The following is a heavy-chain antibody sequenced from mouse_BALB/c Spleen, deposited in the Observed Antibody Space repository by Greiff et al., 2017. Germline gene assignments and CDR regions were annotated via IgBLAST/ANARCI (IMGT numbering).Heavy chain of an antibody. CDR1: GFTFSSYT. V-gene: IGHV5-12-2*01. Sequence: EVHLVESGGGLVQPGGSLKLSCAASGFTFSSYTMSWVRQTPEKRLEWVAYISNGGGSTYYPDTVKGRFTISRDNAKNTLYLQMSSLKSEDTAMYYCARLSIYDGYYGAMDYWGQGTSVTVSS. CDR3: ARLSIYDGYYGAMDY. D-gene: IGHD2-3*01. CDR2: ISNGGGST. J-gene: IGHJ4*01.